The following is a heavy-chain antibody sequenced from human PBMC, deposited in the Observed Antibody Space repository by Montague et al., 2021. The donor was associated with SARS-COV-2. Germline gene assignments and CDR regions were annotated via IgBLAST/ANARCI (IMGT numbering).Heavy chain of an antibody. CDR3: AGGGTVTTFFAPKRTRRYNWFDP. Sequence: SETLSLTCAVYGGSFSNYYWSWIRQPPGKGLEWIGEINHSGSTNYNSSLKSRVTISVDTSKNQFSLKLSSVTAADTAVYYCAGGGTVTTFFAPKRTRRYNWFDPWGQGTLVTVSS. V-gene: IGHV4-34*01. D-gene: IGHD4-17*01. CDR2: INHSGST. J-gene: IGHJ5*02. CDR1: GGSFSNYY.